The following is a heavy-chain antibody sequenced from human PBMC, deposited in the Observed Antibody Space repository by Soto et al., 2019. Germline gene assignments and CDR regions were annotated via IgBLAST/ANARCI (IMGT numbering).Heavy chain of an antibody. D-gene: IGHD6-19*01. J-gene: IGHJ4*02. CDR2: IIPIFGTA. V-gene: IGHV1-69*01. CDR3: ARGSHSPGIAVAGYYY. CDR1: GVPFSSYA. Sequence: QVQLVPSGAEVKKPGSSVKVSCKASGVPFSSYAISWVRQAPGQGLEWMGGIIPIFGTANYAQKFQGRVTITADESTSTAYMELSSLTSEDTAMYYCARGSHSPGIAVAGYYYWGQGTLVTVSS.